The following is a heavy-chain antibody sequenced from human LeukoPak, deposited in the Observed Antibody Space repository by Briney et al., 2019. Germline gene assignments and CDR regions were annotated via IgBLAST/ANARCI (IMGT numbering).Heavy chain of an antibody. CDR2: IYSGGST. Sequence: GGSLRLSCAASGFTVSSNYMSWVRQAPGKGLEWVSVIYSGGSTYYADSVKGRFTISRDNSKNTLYLQMNSLRAEDTAVYYCVRDDGGAGQNFDYWGQGTLVTVSS. V-gene: IGHV3-53*01. CDR3: VRDDGGAGQNFDY. D-gene: IGHD3-16*01. J-gene: IGHJ4*02. CDR1: GFTVSSNY.